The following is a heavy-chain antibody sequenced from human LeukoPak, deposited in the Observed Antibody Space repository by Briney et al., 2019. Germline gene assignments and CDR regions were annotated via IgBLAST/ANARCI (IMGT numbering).Heavy chain of an antibody. V-gene: IGHV3-23*01. CDR3: AKDLDSSGYYLGENFDY. Sequence: GGSLRLSCAASGFTFSSYAMNWVRQAPGKGLEWVAMISGGGGRTYYADSVKGRFTIPRDNSKNTLYLQMNSLRAEDKAVYYCAKDLDSSGYYLGENFDYWGQGTLVTVSS. J-gene: IGHJ4*02. D-gene: IGHD3-22*01. CDR2: ISGGGGRT. CDR1: GFTFSSYA.